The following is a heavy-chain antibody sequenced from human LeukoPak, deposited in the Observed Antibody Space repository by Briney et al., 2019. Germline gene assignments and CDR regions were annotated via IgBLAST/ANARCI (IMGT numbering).Heavy chain of an antibody. V-gene: IGHV3-20*04. CDR2: INWNGGST. Sequence: GGSLRLSCAASGFTFDDYGMSWVRQAPGKGLEWVSGINWNGGSTGYADSVKGRFTISRDNAKNSLYLQMSSLRAEDTALYYCARADYYDTTDSAFDIWGQGTMVTVSS. CDR3: ARADYYDTTDSAFDI. J-gene: IGHJ3*02. D-gene: IGHD3-22*01. CDR1: GFTFDDYG.